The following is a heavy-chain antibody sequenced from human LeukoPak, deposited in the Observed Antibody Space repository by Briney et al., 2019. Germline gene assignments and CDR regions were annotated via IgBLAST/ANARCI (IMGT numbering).Heavy chain of an antibody. CDR3: ARAPYSGSPLDY. Sequence: PGGSLRLSCAASGFTFSSYAMHWVRQAPGKGLEWVAVISYDGSNKYYADSVEGRFTISRDNSKNTLYLQMNSLRAEDTAWYYCARAPYSGSPLDYWGQGTLVTVSS. CDR1: GFTFSSYA. J-gene: IGHJ4*02. D-gene: IGHD1-26*01. CDR2: ISYDGSNK. V-gene: IGHV3-30*04.